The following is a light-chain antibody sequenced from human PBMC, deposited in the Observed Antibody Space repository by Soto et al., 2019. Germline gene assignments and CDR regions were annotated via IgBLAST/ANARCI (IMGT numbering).Light chain of an antibody. Sequence: QSVLTQPPSASGTPGQRVTISCSGSRSNIGTNTVTWYQQLPGTAPKLLIYTNNLRPSGVPDRFSGSKSGTSASLAISGLQSEDEADYYCASWDDSLTGLWVFGGGTQLTVL. V-gene: IGLV1-44*01. J-gene: IGLJ3*02. CDR2: TNN. CDR3: ASWDDSLTGLWV. CDR1: RSNIGTNT.